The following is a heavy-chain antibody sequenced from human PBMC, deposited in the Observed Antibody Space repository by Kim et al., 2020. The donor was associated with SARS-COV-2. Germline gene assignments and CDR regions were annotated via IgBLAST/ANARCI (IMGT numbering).Heavy chain of an antibody. J-gene: IGHJ4*01. CDR1: GFTFSSYG. V-gene: IGHV3-30*18. CDR2: ISYDGSNK. Sequence: GGSLRLSCAASGFTFSSYGMHWVRQAPGKGLEWVAVISYDGSNKYYADSVKGRFTISRDNSKNTLYLQMNSLRAEDTAVYYCAKFVGIAVAGTSFDYWG. D-gene: IGHD6-19*01. CDR3: AKFVGIAVAGTSFDY.